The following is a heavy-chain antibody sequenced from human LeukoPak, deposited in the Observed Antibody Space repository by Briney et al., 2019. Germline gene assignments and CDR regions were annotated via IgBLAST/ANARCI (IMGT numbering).Heavy chain of an antibody. J-gene: IGHJ4*02. CDR3: ARVSRSRGECFFDN. CDR2: INTNTGNP. D-gene: IGHD3-16*01. CDR1: GYTFTSYA. V-gene: IGHV7-4-1*02. Sequence: RASVKVSCKASGYTFTSYAMNWVRQAPGQGLEWMGWINTNTGNPTYAQGFTGRFVFSLDTSVSTAYLQISSLKAEDIAVYYCARVSRSRGECFFDNGGQGPLVTVSS.